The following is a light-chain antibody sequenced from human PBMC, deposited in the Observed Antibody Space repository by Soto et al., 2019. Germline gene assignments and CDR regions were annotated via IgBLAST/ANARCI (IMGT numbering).Light chain of an antibody. J-gene: IGKJ1*01. Sequence: DIQMTQSPSSLSASVGDRVILTCRASQSISTYLNWYQQQSGKAPKLLIYAASSLQSGVPSRFSGSGSGTDFTLTISSLQPEDFATYFCQQSYGTPRTFGQGTKVEI. CDR3: QQSYGTPRT. V-gene: IGKV1-39*01. CDR1: QSISTY. CDR2: AAS.